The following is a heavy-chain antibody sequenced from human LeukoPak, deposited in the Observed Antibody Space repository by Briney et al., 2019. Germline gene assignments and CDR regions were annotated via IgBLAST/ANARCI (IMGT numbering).Heavy chain of an antibody. CDR3: VRDNPRCCGVVPANIDDY. V-gene: IGHV3-7*01. D-gene: IGHD2-15*01. CDR1: GFAFSSYW. CDR2: IKQDGSEK. Sequence: GGSLRLSCVDSGFAFSSYWMSWVRQAPGKGLEWVANIKQDGSEKYYVDSVKGRFTISRDNAKNSLYLQMNSLRAEDTAVYYCVRDNPRCCGVVPANIDDYWGQGTLVTVSS. J-gene: IGHJ4*02.